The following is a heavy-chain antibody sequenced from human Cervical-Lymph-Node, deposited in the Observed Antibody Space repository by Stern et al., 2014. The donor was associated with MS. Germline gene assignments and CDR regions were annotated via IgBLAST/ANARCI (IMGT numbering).Heavy chain of an antibody. CDR1: GFRFTGLSFSDSG. D-gene: IGHD2-15*01. CDR3: ARDGGDY. J-gene: IGHJ4*02. Sequence: QVQLGQSGGGVVQPGRSLRLSCAASGFRFTGLSFSDSGMFWVRQAPGKGLAWVAVISYDGSKKYYADSVKGRFTISRDNSKNTLYLQMDSLSPEDTAVYYCARDGGDYWGQGAPVTVSS. CDR2: ISYDGSKK. V-gene: IGHV3-30*03.